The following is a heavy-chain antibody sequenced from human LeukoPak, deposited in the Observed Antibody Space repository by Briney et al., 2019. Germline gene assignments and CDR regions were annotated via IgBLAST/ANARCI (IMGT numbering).Heavy chain of an antibody. CDR3: ARDKQVGATTGSWFDP. Sequence: GGSLRLSCAASGFTFSNYWMSWVRQAPGKGLEWVAQIKQDGSENYYVDSVKGRFTISRDNAKNSLYLQLNSLRAEDTALYYCARDKQVGATTGSWFDPWGQGTLVTVS. J-gene: IGHJ5*02. D-gene: IGHD1-26*01. V-gene: IGHV3-7*01. CDR2: IKQDGSEN. CDR1: GFTFSNYW.